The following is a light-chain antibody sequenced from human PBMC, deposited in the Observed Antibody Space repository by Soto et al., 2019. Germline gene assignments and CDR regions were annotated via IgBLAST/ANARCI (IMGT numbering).Light chain of an antibody. CDR3: QQYGRSPGLFT. Sequence: EIVLTQSPGTLSLSPGERATLSCRASQSVSNTYLAWYQQKPGQAPRLLIYDASSRATGIPDRFSGSGSGTDFTLTIIRLEPEDFAVYYCQQYGRSPGLFTFGPGTKVDIK. CDR2: DAS. J-gene: IGKJ3*01. V-gene: IGKV3-20*01. CDR1: QSVSNTY.